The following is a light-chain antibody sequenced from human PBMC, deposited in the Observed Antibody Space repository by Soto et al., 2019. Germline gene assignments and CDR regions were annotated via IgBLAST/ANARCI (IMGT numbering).Light chain of an antibody. CDR3: QQYETYPLS. V-gene: IGKV1-16*01. CDR1: QDITTS. Sequence: DIQMTQSPSSLSASIGDRVTFTCRANQDITTSLAWFQQKPGKGPKSLIYAASSLHTGVPSRFSGSGSGTEFSLTISNLQPEDFATYYCQQYETYPLSFGGGTKVEI. J-gene: IGKJ4*01. CDR2: AAS.